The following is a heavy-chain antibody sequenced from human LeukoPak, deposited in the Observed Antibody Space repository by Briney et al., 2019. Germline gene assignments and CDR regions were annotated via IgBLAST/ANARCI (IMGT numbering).Heavy chain of an antibody. Sequence: GGSLRLSCAASGFTFSSYEMNWVRQAPGKGLEWVTYISSSGSTIYYADSVKGRFTTSRDNAKNSLYLQMNSLRAEDTAVYYCASRITMVRGGGFDPWGQGTLVTVSS. V-gene: IGHV3-48*03. CDR1: GFTFSSYE. CDR3: ASRITMVRGGGFDP. J-gene: IGHJ5*02. CDR2: ISSSGSTI. D-gene: IGHD3-10*01.